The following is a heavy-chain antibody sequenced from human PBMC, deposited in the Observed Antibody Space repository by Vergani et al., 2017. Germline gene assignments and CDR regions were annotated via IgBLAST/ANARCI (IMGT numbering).Heavy chain of an antibody. V-gene: IGHV1-69*13. D-gene: IGHD3-9*01. CDR2: IIPIFGTA. Sequence: QVQLVQSGAEVKKPGSSVKVSCKASGGTFSSYAISWVRQAPGQGLEWMGRIIPIFGTANYAQKFQGRVTITADESTSTAYMELSSLRSEDTAVYYCARAVMISVTGYYMGGWFDPWGQGTLVTVSS. CDR1: GGTFSSYA. CDR3: ARAVMISVTGYYMGGWFDP. J-gene: IGHJ5*02.